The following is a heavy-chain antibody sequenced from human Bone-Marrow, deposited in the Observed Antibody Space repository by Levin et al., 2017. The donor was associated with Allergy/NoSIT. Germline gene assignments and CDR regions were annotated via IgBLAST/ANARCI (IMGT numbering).Heavy chain of an antibody. Sequence: PGGSLRLSCAVSSYSISSGHSWGWIRQPPGKGLEWIGHFSHTGSTYYNSSLKSRVTISVDTSTNQFALRLNSVTAADSAVYYCARGALERELVPYHWYFDLWGRGTLVTVSS. CDR2: FSHTGST. CDR3: ARGALERELVPYHWYFDL. CDR1: SYSISSGHS. J-gene: IGHJ2*01. V-gene: IGHV4-38-2*01. D-gene: IGHD1-26*01.